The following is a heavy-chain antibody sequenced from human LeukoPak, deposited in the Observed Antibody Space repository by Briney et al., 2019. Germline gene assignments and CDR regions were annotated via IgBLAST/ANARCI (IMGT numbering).Heavy chain of an antibody. CDR2: ISYDGSNK. CDR3: ARDGYYDYVWGSYRYQYYFDY. J-gene: IGHJ4*02. V-gene: IGHV3-30-3*01. D-gene: IGHD3-16*02. Sequence: SCKASGFTFSSYAMHWVRQAPGKGLEWVAVISYDGSNKYYADSVKGRFTISRDNSKNTLYLQMNSLRAEDTAVYYCARDGYYDYVWGSYRYQYYFDYWGQGTLVTVSS. CDR1: GFTFSSYA.